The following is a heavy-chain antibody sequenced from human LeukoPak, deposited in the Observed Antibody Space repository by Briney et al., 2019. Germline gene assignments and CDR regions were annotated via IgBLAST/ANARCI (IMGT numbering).Heavy chain of an antibody. CDR1: GYTLTELS. D-gene: IGHD6-19*01. J-gene: IGHJ4*02. V-gene: IGHV1-24*01. CDR3: ATEGARGAVAGHFDY. CDR2: FDPEDGET. Sequence: GASVKVSCKVSGYTLTELSMHWVRQAPGKGLEWMGGFDPEDGETIYAQKFKGRVTMTEDTSTDTAYMELSSLRSEDTAVYYCATEGARGAVAGHFDYWGQGTLVTVSS.